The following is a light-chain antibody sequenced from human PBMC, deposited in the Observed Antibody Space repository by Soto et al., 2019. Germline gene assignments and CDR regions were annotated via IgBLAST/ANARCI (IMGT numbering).Light chain of an antibody. Sequence: IMLTMSRPSWSVTHGESATLSCRASQRVDRYVAWYQQKVGQAPRLLIYDAYSRATGVGARFTGSGSATDFSLTITSLEPEDFAVYYCPQRGKWPSTSGPRTNVDIK. CDR3: PQRGKWPST. CDR1: QRVDRY. J-gene: IGKJ3*01. CDR2: DAY. V-gene: IGKV3-11*01.